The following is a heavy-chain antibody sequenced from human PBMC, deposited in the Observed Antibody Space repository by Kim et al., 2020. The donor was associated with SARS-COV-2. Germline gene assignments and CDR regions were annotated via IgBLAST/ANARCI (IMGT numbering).Heavy chain of an antibody. CDR3: AKEVHVDSHM. CDR2: ISYDGTYK. CDR1: GFTFSGFG. J-gene: IGHJ4*02. V-gene: IGHV3-30*18. Sequence: GGSLRLSCAASGFTFSGFGMRWVRQAPGKGLEWVAVISYDGTYKKYADSVEGRFTISRDNSKKTLYLQMNSLRAEDTAVYYCAKEVHVDSHMWGQGTLVTVFS. D-gene: IGHD5-12*01.